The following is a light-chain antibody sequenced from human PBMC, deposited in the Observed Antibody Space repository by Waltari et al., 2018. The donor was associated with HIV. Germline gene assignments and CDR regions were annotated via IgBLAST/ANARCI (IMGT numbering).Light chain of an antibody. V-gene: IGLV1-51*01. CDR3: GTWDRSLSAAV. J-gene: IGLJ3*02. CDR1: TPKLGHAY. Sequence: QSVLTQPPSVSAAPGQKVTIPCSGRTPKLGHAYVSWYQHVPGDAPRLIIYDNNKRPSGIPDRFSGSRSGTSATRGITGLQTGDEAHYYCGTWDRSLSAAVFGGGTKLTVL. CDR2: DNN.